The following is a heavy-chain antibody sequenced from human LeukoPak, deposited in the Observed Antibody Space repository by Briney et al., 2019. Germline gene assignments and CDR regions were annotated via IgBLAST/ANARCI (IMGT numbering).Heavy chain of an antibody. D-gene: IGHD1-26*01. J-gene: IGHJ4*02. CDR1: GYTFTGFF. V-gene: IGHV1-69*13. CDR2: IIPIFGTA. CDR3: ARDRSLGY. Sequence: SVKVSCKASGYTFTGFFIHWVRQTPGQGLEWMGEIIPIFGTANYAQKFQGRVTITADESTSTAYMELSSLRSEDTAVYYCARDRSLGYWGQGTLVTVSS.